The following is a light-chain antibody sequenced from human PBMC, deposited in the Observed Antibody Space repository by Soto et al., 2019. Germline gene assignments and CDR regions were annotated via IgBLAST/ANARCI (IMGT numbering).Light chain of an antibody. J-gene: IGKJ2*01. CDR2: VVS. CDR3: QQSYTVPYT. V-gene: IGKV1-39*01. Sequence: DIQMTQSPSSLSASVGDRVTITCRASQSINNYLNWYYQRPGKAPNLLIYVVSSLQNGVPSRFRGSGSGTNFTLTISSLLPEDFATYYCQQSYTVPYTFGQGTKLETK. CDR1: QSINNY.